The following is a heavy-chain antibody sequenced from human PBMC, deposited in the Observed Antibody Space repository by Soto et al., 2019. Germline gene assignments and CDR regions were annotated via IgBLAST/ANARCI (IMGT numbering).Heavy chain of an antibody. V-gene: IGHV4-34*01. Sequence: SETLSLTCAVYGGSFSGYYWSWIRQPPGKGLEWIGEINHSGSTNYNPSLKSRVTISVDTSKNQFSLKLSSVTAADTAVYYCAREGHDFWSGLPDGMDVWGQGTTVTVSS. D-gene: IGHD3-3*01. CDR1: GGSFSGYY. CDR2: INHSGST. CDR3: AREGHDFWSGLPDGMDV. J-gene: IGHJ6*02.